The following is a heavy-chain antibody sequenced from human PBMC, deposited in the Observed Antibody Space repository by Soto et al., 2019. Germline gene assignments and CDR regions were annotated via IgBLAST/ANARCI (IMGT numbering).Heavy chain of an antibody. Sequence: QITLKESGPTLVKPTQTLTLTCTVSGFSLSTSEVGVGWIRQPPGKALEWLAFIYWDDDKRYSPSLQSRLTLTKDTSKNPVVRTMTNMDPVDTATYYCARSVYYFDSWGQGALVTVSS. D-gene: IGHD2-8*01. CDR1: GFSLSTSEVG. V-gene: IGHV2-5*02. CDR2: IYWDDDK. J-gene: IGHJ4*02. CDR3: ARSVYYFDS.